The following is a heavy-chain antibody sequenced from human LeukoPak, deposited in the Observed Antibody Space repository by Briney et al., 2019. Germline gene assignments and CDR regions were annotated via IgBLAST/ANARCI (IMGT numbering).Heavy chain of an antibody. J-gene: IGHJ6*04. D-gene: IGHD5-12*01. Sequence: SVKVSCKASGGTFSSYAMSWVRQAPGQGLEWMGVIIPIFGTANYAQKFQGRVTITADESTSTAYMELSSLRSEDTAVYYCARSGIVATIGEDYYYYGMDVWGKGTTVTVSS. CDR3: ARSGIVATIGEDYYYYGMDV. CDR2: IIPIFGTA. V-gene: IGHV1-69*13. CDR1: GGTFSSYA.